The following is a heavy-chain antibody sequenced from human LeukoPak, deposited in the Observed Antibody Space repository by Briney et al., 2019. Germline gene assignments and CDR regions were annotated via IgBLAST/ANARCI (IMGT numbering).Heavy chain of an antibody. CDR1: GGSISSSNW. Sequence: ASGTLSLTCAVSGGSISSSNWWSWVRQPPGKGLEWIGEIYHSGSTHYNPSLKSRVTISVDKSKNQFSLKLSSVTAADTAVYYCARGTYCSGGSCYSRPFDYWGQGTLVTVSS. CDR3: ARGTYCSGGSCYSRPFDY. V-gene: IGHV4-4*02. D-gene: IGHD2-15*01. CDR2: IYHSGST. J-gene: IGHJ4*02.